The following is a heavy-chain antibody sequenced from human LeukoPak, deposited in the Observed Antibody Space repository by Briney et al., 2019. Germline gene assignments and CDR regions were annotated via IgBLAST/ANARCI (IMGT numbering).Heavy chain of an antibody. CDR2: ISAYNGNT. D-gene: IGHD2-2*01. CDR3: ARDERYCSSTSCQGMLYDAFDI. Sequence: ASVKVSCKASGYTFTSYGISWVRQASGQGLEWMGWISAYNGNTNYAQKLQGRVTMTTDTSTSTAYMELRSLRSDDTAVYYCARDERYCSSTSCQGMLYDAFDIWGRGTMVTVSS. CDR1: GYTFTSYG. J-gene: IGHJ3*02. V-gene: IGHV1-18*01.